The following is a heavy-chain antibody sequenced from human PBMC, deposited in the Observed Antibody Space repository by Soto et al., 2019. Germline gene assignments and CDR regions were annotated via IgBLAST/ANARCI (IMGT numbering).Heavy chain of an antibody. Sequence: GASVKVSCKASGYTFTSYGISWVRQAPGQGLEWMGWISAYNGNTNYAQKLQGRVTMTTDTSTSTAYMELRSLRSDDTAVYYCARDQAYCISTSCPPNYYGMDVWGQGTTVTVSS. D-gene: IGHD2-2*01. V-gene: IGHV1-18*01. CDR2: ISAYNGNT. CDR1: GYTFTSYG. J-gene: IGHJ6*02. CDR3: ARDQAYCISTSCPPNYYGMDV.